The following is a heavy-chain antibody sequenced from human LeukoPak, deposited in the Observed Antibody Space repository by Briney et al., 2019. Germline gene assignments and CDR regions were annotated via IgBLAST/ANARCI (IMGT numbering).Heavy chain of an antibody. J-gene: IGHJ6*02. D-gene: IGHD4-23*01. CDR1: GFTFSDYY. V-gene: IGHV3-11*01. CDR2: ISSSGSTI. Sequence: PGGSLRLSCAASGFTFSDYYMSWIRQAPGKGLEWVSYISSSGSTIYYADSVKGRFTISRDNAKNSLYLQMNSLRAEDTAVYYCARGGYGGNSGGWYYYYGMDVWGQGTTVTVSS. CDR3: ARGGYGGNSGGWYYYYGMDV.